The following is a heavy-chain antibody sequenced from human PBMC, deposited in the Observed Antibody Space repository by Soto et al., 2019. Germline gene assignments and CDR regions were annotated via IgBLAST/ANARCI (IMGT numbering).Heavy chain of an antibody. V-gene: IGHV3-48*01. Sequence: QLVESGGGLVQPGGSLRRSCAASGFTFHTYGMNWVRQAPGNGLEWISYISSTSRPIFYADSMKGRFTVSRDHGKNLLFLQMSSLRVEETAVYYCARDLGLMVVAPDFDYVVQGVLVTVSS. D-gene: IGHD2-8*01. CDR1: GFTFHTYG. J-gene: IGHJ4*02. CDR3: ARDLGLMVVAPDFDY. CDR2: ISSTSRPI.